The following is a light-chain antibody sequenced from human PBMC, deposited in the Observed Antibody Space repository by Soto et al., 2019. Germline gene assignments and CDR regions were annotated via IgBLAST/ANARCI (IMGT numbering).Light chain of an antibody. CDR3: HQRYSWPHT. CDR1: QSVSTY. Sequence: EIVLTQSPATLSLSPGERATLSCRASQSVSTYLGWYQEKPGQPPRLVFSEASNRATGIPARFSGNGSGTDFTLTISSLEPEDFAVYFCHQRYSWPHTFGRGTKLEI. J-gene: IGKJ2*01. V-gene: IGKV3-11*01. CDR2: EAS.